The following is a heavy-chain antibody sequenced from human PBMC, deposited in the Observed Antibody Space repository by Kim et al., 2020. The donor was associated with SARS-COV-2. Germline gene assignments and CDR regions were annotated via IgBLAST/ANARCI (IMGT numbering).Heavy chain of an antibody. CDR3: ALRLTMVRGVITLGAYGMDV. V-gene: IGHV3-53*01. CDR2: IYSGGGT. CDR1: GFTVNSKA. D-gene: IGHD3-10*01. Sequence: GGSLRLSCAASGFTVNSKAMTWVRQAPGKGLEWVSVIYSGGGTFYADSVKGRLTISRDNSENTECLQMNSLRAEDTAVCYCALRLTMVRGVITLGAYGMDVWRQGTTVTVSS. J-gene: IGHJ6*02.